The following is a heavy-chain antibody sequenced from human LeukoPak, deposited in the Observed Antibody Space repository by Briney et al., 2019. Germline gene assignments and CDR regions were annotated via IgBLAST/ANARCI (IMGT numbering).Heavy chain of an antibody. Sequence: GGSLRLSCAASGFTFSSYWMSWVRQAPGKGLEWVANIKQDGSEKYYVDSVKGRFTISRDNAKNSLYLQMNSLRAEDTAVYYCARDSPYDYVWGSYRFDYWGQGTLVTVSS. CDR2: IKQDGSEK. D-gene: IGHD3-16*02. J-gene: IGHJ4*02. CDR1: GFTFSSYW. CDR3: ARDSPYDYVWGSYRFDY. V-gene: IGHV3-7*01.